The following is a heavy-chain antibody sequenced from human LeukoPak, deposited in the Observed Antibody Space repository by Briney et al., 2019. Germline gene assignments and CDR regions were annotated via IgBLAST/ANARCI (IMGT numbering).Heavy chain of an antibody. CDR1: GFTVSSSY. V-gene: IGHV3-53*01. Sequence: GGSLRLSCAASGFTVSSSYMSWVRQAPGKGLEWVSVIYSGGSTYYADSVKGRFTISADKSSNTLYLQMNSLRAEDTAVYYCVRAQYYYDSGAYGPDYWGQGTQVTVSS. CDR3: VRAQYYYDSGAYGPDY. D-gene: IGHD3-22*01. CDR2: IYSGGST. J-gene: IGHJ4*02.